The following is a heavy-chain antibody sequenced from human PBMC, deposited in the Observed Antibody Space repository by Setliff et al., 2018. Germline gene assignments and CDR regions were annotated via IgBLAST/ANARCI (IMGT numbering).Heavy chain of an antibody. CDR3: ARVDSGFDY. Sequence: TLSLTCTVSGGSISSGSYYWSWIRQPAGKGLEWIGHIYTSGSTNYNPSLKSRVTISVDTSKNQFSLKLSSVTAADTAVYYCARVDSGFDYWGQGTLVTVSS. J-gene: IGHJ4*02. V-gene: IGHV4-61*09. D-gene: IGHD6-19*01. CDR1: GGSISSGSYY. CDR2: IYTSGST.